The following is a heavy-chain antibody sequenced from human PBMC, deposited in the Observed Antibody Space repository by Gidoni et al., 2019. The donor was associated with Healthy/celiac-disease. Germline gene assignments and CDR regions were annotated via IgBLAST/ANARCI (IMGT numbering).Heavy chain of an antibody. CDR3: AKDYYDSSGYFDY. CDR2: ISYDGSNK. Sequence: QVQLVESGGGVVQPGRSLRLPCAASGFPFSSYGMHWVRQAPGKGLEWVAVISYDGSNKYYADSVKGRFTISRDNSKNTLYLQMNSLRAEDTAVYYCAKDYYDSSGYFDYWGQGTLVTVSS. D-gene: IGHD3-22*01. CDR1: GFPFSSYG. V-gene: IGHV3-30*18. J-gene: IGHJ4*02.